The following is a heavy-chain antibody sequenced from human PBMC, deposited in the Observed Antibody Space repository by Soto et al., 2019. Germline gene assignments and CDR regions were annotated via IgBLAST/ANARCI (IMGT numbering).Heavy chain of an antibody. Sequence: ASVKVSCKASGDIFDNYAISWVRQAPGQGLEWLGGISPVIGTTHYAQIFQGRLTITADRSTMTTYMDLSGLKSEDTAIYFCARDYSGYDPALNRFDPWGQGTLVTVSS. V-gene: IGHV1-69*06. J-gene: IGHJ5*02. D-gene: IGHD5-12*01. CDR2: ISPVIGTT. CDR1: GDIFDNYA. CDR3: ARDYSGYDPALNRFDP.